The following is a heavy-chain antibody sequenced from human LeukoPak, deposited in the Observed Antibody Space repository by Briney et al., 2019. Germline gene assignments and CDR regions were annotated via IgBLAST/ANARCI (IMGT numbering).Heavy chain of an antibody. CDR2: ISSSSSYI. V-gene: IGHV3-21*01. Sequence: GGSLRLSCAASGFPFSSYSMNWVRQAPGKGLEWVSSISSSSSYIYYADSVKGRFTISRDNAKNSLYLQMNSLRAEDTAVYYCARAFGYNYIFDYWGQGTLVTVSS. CDR3: ARAFGYNYIFDY. D-gene: IGHD5-24*01. CDR1: GFPFSSYS. J-gene: IGHJ4*02.